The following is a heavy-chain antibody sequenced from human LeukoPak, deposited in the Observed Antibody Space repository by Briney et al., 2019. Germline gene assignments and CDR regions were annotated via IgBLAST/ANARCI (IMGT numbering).Heavy chain of an antibody. V-gene: IGHV1-46*01. CDR3: TRSQYYGMDV. J-gene: IGHJ6*02. CDR2: INPTGGST. Sequence: ASVKVSCKASGYTFTSYYMHWVRQAPGQGLEWMGMINPTGGSTSYAQKFKGRVTVTRDTSTSTVYMELSSLRSEDTAVYYCTRSQYYGMDVWGQGTTVTVSS. CDR1: GYTFTSYY.